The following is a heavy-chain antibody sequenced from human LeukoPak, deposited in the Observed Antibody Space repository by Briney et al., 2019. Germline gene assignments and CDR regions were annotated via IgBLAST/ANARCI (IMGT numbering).Heavy chain of an antibody. D-gene: IGHD3-10*01. CDR2: IWYDGSNK. V-gene: IGHV3-33*08. CDR3: ARDAYYGSGSYYPGY. Sequence: GGSLRLSCAASGFTFSSYAMHWVRQAPGKGLEWVAVIWYDGSNKYYADSVKGRFTISRDNSKNTLYLQMSSLRAEDTAVYSCARDAYYGSGSYYPGYWGQGTLVTVSS. J-gene: IGHJ4*02. CDR1: GFTFSSYA.